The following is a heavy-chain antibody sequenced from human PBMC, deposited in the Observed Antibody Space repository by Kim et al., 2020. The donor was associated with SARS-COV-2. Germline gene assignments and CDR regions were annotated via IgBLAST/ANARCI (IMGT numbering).Heavy chain of an antibody. D-gene: IGHD6-19*01. CDR3: AKDGQWLVLWFDP. V-gene: IGHV3-30*18. J-gene: IGHJ5*02. Sequence: GGSLRLSCAASGFTFSSYGMHWVRQAPGKGLEWVAVISYDGSNKYYADSVKGRFTISRDNSKNTLYLQMKSLRAEDTAVYYCAKDGQWLVLWFDPWGQGTLVTVSS. CDR2: ISYDGSNK. CDR1: GFTFSSYG.